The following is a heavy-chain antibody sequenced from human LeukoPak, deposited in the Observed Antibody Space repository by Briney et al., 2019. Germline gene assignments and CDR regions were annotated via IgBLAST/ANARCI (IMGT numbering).Heavy chain of an antibody. V-gene: IGHV3-48*03. CDR2: ISSSGRNI. D-gene: IGHD5-18*01. J-gene: IGHJ4*02. CDR3: ARDLVQLWSKDY. CDR1: GFTFSNYE. Sequence: GGSLRLSCAASGFTFSNYEFNWVRQAPGKGLECFSYISSSGRNIYYADSVKGRFAIYRDNAKNSLYLQMNSLRAEDTAVYYCARDLVQLWSKDYWGQGTLVTVSS.